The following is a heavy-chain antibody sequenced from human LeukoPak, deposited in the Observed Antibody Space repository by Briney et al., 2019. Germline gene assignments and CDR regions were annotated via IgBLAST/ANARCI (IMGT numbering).Heavy chain of an antibody. CDR2: IWYDGSNK. CDR3: ARGDYCSSTSCYGRYNWFDP. D-gene: IGHD2-2*01. V-gene: IGHV3-33*01. Sequence: GGSLRLSCAASGFTFSSYGMHWVRQAPGKGLEWVAVIWYDGSNKYYADSVKGRFTISRDNSKNTLYLQMNSLRAEDTAVYYCARGDYCSSTSCYGRYNWFDPWGQGTLVTVSS. J-gene: IGHJ5*02. CDR1: GFTFSSYG.